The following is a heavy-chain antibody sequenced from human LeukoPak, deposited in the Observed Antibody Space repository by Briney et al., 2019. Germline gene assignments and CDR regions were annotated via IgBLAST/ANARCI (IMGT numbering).Heavy chain of an antibody. V-gene: IGHV3-23*01. CDR3: AKAGYSSGWRGDDSFDM. Sequence: GGSLRLSCAASGFTFSGYAMSWVRQAPGKGLEWVSAISGRGGSTYYADSVKGRFTISRDNSKNTLYLQMNSLRAEDTAVFYCAKAGYSSGWRGDDSFDMWGKGTMVTVSS. J-gene: IGHJ3*02. CDR1: GFTFSGYA. D-gene: IGHD6-19*01. CDR2: ISGRGGST.